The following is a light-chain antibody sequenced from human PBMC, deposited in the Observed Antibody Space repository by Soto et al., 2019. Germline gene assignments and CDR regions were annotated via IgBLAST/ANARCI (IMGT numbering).Light chain of an antibody. Sequence: QSVLTQPPSASGTPGQRVTISCSGSNSNIGSNAVNWYQQLPGTTPKLLIYNSNQRPSGVPDRFSGSKSGTSASLAISGLPSQDESAYYSSAWEDSLNGPVFGGRTKLTVL. CDR2: NSN. J-gene: IGLJ3*02. CDR3: SAWEDSLNGPV. CDR1: NSNIGSNA. V-gene: IGLV1-44*01.